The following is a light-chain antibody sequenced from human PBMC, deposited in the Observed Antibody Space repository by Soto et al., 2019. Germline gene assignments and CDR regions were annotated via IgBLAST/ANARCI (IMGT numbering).Light chain of an antibody. CDR2: GAS. J-gene: IGKJ1*01. CDR3: QQYNNWPQT. V-gene: IGKV3-15*01. CDR1: QSVNSK. Sequence: EIVMTQSPATLSVSPGERATLSCRASQSVNSKLAWYQHKPGQAPRLLIYGASTRAAGIPARFSGSGSGTGFTPSISSLQSEDFAVYYCQQYNNWPQTFGQGTKVEIK.